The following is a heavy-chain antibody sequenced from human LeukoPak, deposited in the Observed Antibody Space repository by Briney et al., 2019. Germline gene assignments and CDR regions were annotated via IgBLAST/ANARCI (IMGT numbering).Heavy chain of an antibody. CDR2: ISGGGGNT. Sequence: GGSLRLSCAVTGHTSATFAMSWVRQAPGKGLEWIAGISGGGGNTYYADSVKGRFTISRDMFRNTLYLQMNSLRAEDTAIYYCGKGGTTGRTYYHMHVWGAGTTVTVSS. J-gene: IGHJ6*03. CDR1: GHTSATFA. D-gene: IGHD1-1*01. CDR3: GKGGTTGRTYYHMHV. V-gene: IGHV3-23*01.